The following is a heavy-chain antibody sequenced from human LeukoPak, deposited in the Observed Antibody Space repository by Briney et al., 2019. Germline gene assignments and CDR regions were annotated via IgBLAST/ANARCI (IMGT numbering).Heavy chain of an antibody. CDR3: ARERGSWSGYYNDY. CDR2: IIPIFGTA. D-gene: IGHD3-3*01. V-gene: IGHV1-69*05. Sequence: VASVKVSCKASGGTFSSYAISWVRQAPGQGLEWMGRIIPIFGTANYAPKFQGRVTITTDESTSTAYMELSSLRSEDTAVYYCARERGSWSGYYNDYWGQGTLVTVSS. CDR1: GGTFSSYA. J-gene: IGHJ4*02.